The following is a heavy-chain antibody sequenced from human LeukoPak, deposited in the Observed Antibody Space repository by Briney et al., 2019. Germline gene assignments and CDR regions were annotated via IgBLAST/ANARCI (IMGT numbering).Heavy chain of an antibody. V-gene: IGHV4-31*03. Sequence: PSETLSLTCTVSGGSISSGGYYWSWIRHHPGKGLEWIGYIYYSGSTYYNPSLKSRVTISVDTSKNQFSLQLSSVTAADTAVYYCARVRGYYYDSSGYYYVPTLLDYWGQGTLVTVSS. D-gene: IGHD3-22*01. CDR2: IYYSGST. CDR1: GGSISSGGYY. CDR3: ARVRGYYYDSSGYYYVPTLLDY. J-gene: IGHJ4*02.